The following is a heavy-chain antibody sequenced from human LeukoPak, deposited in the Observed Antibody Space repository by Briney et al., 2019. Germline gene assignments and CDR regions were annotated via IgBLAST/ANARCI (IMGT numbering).Heavy chain of an antibody. Sequence: SETLSLTCTVSGGSISSSSYYWGWIRQPPGKGLEWIGSIYYSGSTYYNPSLKSRVTISVDTSKNQFSLKLSSVTAADTAVYYCARGTTYYYDSSGYPLYNNLYYFDYWGQGTLVTVSS. V-gene: IGHV4-39*07. CDR2: IYYSGST. CDR1: GGSISSSSYY. D-gene: IGHD3-22*01. CDR3: ARGTTYYYDSSGYPLYNNLYYFDY. J-gene: IGHJ4*02.